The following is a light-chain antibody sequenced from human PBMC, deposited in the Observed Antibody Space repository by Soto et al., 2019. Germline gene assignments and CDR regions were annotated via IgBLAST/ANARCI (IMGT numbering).Light chain of an antibody. CDR3: QQRSSWPRT. J-gene: IGKJ2*01. CDR1: QSVSSF. V-gene: IGKV3-11*01. CDR2: DAS. Sequence: EVVLTQSPATLSLSPGERATLSCRASQSVSSFLAWFQQKPGQAPRLLIYDASNRATGIPARFSGSGSGTDFTLTSSSLDPEDFAVYYCQQRSSWPRTFGQGTKLEI.